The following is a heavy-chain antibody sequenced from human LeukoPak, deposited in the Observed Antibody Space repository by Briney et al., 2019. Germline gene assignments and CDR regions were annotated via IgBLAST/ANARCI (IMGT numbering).Heavy chain of an antibody. Sequence: ASVKVSCKASGYSFTSYGISWVRQAPGQGLEWMGWISAYNGNTNYAQKLQGRVTMATDTSTSTAYMELRSLRSDDTAVYYCARDCDRSGYYCYWGQGTLVTVSS. D-gene: IGHD3-22*01. CDR3: ARDCDRSGYYCY. CDR1: GYSFTSYG. V-gene: IGHV1-18*01. CDR2: ISAYNGNT. J-gene: IGHJ4*02.